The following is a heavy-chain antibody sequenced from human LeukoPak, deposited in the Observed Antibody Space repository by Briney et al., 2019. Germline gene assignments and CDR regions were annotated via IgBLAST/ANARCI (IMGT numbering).Heavy chain of an antibody. V-gene: IGHV3-21*01. CDR3: ARDDAGSRDGYNAPNDY. J-gene: IGHJ4*02. Sequence: GGPLKLSCAASGFTFISYSMNWVRKPPGKGREWVSSISSISSYIYYAGSVKGRFTISRDNAKNSLYLQMNSLRAEDTAVYYCARDDAGSRDGYNAPNDYWGQGTLVTVSS. D-gene: IGHD5-24*01. CDR1: GFTFISYS. CDR2: ISSISSYI.